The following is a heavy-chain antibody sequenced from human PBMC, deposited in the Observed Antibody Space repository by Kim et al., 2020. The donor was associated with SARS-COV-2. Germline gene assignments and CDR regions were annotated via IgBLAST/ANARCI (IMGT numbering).Heavy chain of an antibody. CDR2: T. Sequence: TKYSQKFQGRVTITRDTSASTAYMELSSLRSEDTAVYYCARRALRSGMDVWGQGTTVTVSS. CDR3: ARRALRSGMDV. V-gene: IGHV1-3*01. J-gene: IGHJ6*02.